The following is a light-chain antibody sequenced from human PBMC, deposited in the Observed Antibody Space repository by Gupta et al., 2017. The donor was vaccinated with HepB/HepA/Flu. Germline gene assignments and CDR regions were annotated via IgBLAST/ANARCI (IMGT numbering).Light chain of an antibody. Sequence: QSVLTQPPSVSAAPGQKVTISCSGSSSNIGNNYVSWYQQLPETPPKLLIYENNKRPSGIPDRFSGSKSGTSATLGITGLQTGDEADYYCGTWDSSRSAVVFGGGTKLTVL. CDR1: SSNIGNNY. CDR3: GTWDSSRSAVV. J-gene: IGLJ2*01. CDR2: ENN. V-gene: IGLV1-51*02.